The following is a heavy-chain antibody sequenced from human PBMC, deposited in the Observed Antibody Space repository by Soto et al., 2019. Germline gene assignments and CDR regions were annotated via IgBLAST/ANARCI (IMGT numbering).Heavy chain of an antibody. CDR3: ARDTTVFSTTVTTHLDY. CDR2: ISYDGSNK. Sequence: PWWSLRLSCAASGFTFSSYAMHWFRQAPGKGLEWVAVISYDGSNKYYADSVKGRFTISRDNSKNTLYLQMNSLRAEDTAVYYCARDTTVFSTTVTTHLDYWGQGTLVTVSS. J-gene: IGHJ4*02. D-gene: IGHD4-4*01. V-gene: IGHV3-30-3*01. CDR1: GFTFSSYA.